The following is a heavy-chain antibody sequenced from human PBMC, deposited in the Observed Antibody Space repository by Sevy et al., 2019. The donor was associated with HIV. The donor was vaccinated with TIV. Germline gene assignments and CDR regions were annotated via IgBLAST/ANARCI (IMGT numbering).Heavy chain of an antibody. CDR1: GFTFSSYG. V-gene: IGHV3-33*01. D-gene: IGHD4-17*01. CDR2: IWYDGSNK. Sequence: GGSLRLSCAASGFTFSSYGMHWVRQAPGKGLEWVAVIWYDGSNKYYADSVKGRFTISRDNSKNTLYLQMNSLRAEDTAVYYYARDDQRMTTNYYYYGMDVWGQGTTVTVSS. CDR3: ARDDQRMTTNYYYYGMDV. J-gene: IGHJ6*02.